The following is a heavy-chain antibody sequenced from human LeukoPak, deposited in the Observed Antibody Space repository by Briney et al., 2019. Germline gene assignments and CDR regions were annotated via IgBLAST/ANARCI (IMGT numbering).Heavy chain of an antibody. J-gene: IGHJ4*02. Sequence: PGGSLRLSCAASGFTFSGYDVNWVRQAPGKGLEWVSARSSSGGTTYYADSVKGRFSISRDNSKNLLSLQLNSLSAEDTALYYCAKDRKITPTNFDSWGQGTLVTVSA. CDR1: GFTFSGYD. CDR2: RSSSGGTT. D-gene: IGHD3-16*01. CDR3: AKDRKITPTNFDS. V-gene: IGHV3-23*01.